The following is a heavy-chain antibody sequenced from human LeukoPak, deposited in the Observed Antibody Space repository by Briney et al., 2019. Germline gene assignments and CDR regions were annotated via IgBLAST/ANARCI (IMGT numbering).Heavy chain of an antibody. D-gene: IGHD3-10*01. J-gene: IGHJ4*02. Sequence: PSETLSLTCAVYGGSFSGYYWSWIRQPPGKGLEWIGEINHSGSTNYNPSLKSRVTISVDTSKSQFSLKLSSVTAADTAVYYCARGRYYGSGSYPDYWGQGTLVTVSS. V-gene: IGHV4-34*01. CDR2: INHSGST. CDR3: ARGRYYGSGSYPDY. CDR1: GGSFSGYY.